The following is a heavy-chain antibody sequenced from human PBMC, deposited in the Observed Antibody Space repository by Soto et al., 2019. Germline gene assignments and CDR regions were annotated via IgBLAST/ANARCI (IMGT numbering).Heavy chain of an antibody. CDR3: ARMAVRTFDI. CDR1: GFTFSSYA. Sequence: GGPLRLSCAATGFTFSSYAMHWVRQAPGKGLEWVAVIWYDGSNKYYADSVTGRFTSSRDNSKNTLYLPMNSLRAEETAVYYCARMAVRTFDIWGQGTMVTVSS. CDR2: IWYDGSNK. D-gene: IGHD4-4*01. J-gene: IGHJ3*02. V-gene: IGHV3-33*01.